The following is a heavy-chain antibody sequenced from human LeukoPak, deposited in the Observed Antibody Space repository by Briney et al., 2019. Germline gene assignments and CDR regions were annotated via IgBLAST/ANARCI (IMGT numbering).Heavy chain of an antibody. CDR3: AKYVWFGELGSGFDY. CDR2: ISGTGGST. J-gene: IGHJ4*02. Sequence: GGSLRLSCAASGFTFSTYAMTWVRQAPGKGLEWVSLISGTGGSTYYADSVKGRFTISRDNSKNTLYLQMNSLRAEDTAVYYCAKYVWFGELGSGFDYWGQGTLVTVSS. CDR1: GFTFSTYA. D-gene: IGHD3-10*01. V-gene: IGHV3-23*01.